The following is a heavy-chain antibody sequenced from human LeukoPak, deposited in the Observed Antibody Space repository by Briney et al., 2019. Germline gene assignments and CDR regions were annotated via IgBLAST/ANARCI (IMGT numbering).Heavy chain of an antibody. V-gene: IGHV4-34*01. J-gene: IGHJ4*02. D-gene: IGHD3-16*02. Sequence: PSETLSLTCAVYGGSFSGYYWSWIRQPPGKGLEWIGEINHSGSTNYNPSLKSRVTISVDTSKNQFSLKLSSVTAADTAVYYCARGRGYDYVWGSYRRTLDYWGQGTLVTVSS. CDR2: INHSGST. CDR3: ARGRGYDYVWGSYRRTLDY. CDR1: GGSFSGYY.